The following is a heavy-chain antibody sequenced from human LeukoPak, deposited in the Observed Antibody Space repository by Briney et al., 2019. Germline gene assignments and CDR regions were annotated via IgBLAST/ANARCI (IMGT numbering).Heavy chain of an antibody. D-gene: IGHD2-2*01. CDR3: ARWNQLPQLYFDY. V-gene: IGHV4-59*08. CDR1: GGSISSYY. CDR2: IYYSGST. Sequence: SETLSLTCTVSGGSISSYYWSWIRQPPGKGLEWIGYIYYSGSTNYNPSLKSRVTTSVDTSKNQFSLKLSSVTAADTAVYYCARWNQLPQLYFDYWGQGTLVTVSS. J-gene: IGHJ4*02.